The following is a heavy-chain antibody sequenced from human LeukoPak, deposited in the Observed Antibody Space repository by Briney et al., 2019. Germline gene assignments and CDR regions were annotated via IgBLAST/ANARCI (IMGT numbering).Heavy chain of an antibody. CDR2: INWNGGKT. CDR1: GFMFDDYG. J-gene: IGHJ4*02. V-gene: IGHV3-20*04. Sequence: PGGALRLSCTVSGFMFDDYGMNWVRPAPGEGLEWVSGINWNGGKTGYADSVKGRFTISRDNAKNSLYLQMTSVRAEDTALYYCARGQGYSAYWGQGTLVAVSS. D-gene: IGHD2-15*01. CDR3: ARGQGYSAY.